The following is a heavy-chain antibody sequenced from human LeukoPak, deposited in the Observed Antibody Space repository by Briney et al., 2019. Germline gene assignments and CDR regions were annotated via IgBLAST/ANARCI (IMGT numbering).Heavy chain of an antibody. CDR2: ISDDGNVI. CDR3: ARDGSGTEADFYYFDF. J-gene: IGHJ4*02. D-gene: IGHD6-19*01. V-gene: IGHV3-48*02. CDR1: GFTFTTHK. Sequence: GGSLRLSCTTSGFTFTTHKMNWVRQAPGKGLEWVSEISDDGNVIHYADSVKGRFTTSRDNVKKSLFLQMNSLNDADTATYYCARDGSGTEADFYYFDFWGQGTLVTVSS.